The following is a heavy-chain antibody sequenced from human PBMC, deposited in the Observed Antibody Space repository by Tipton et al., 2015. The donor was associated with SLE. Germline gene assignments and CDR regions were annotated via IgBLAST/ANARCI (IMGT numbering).Heavy chain of an antibody. CDR1: GGSISSGGYY. Sequence: TLSLTCTVSGGSISSGGYYWSWIRQHPGKGLEWIGYIYYSGSTNYNPSLKSRVTISVDTSKNQFSLKLSSVTAADTAVYYCARGGAYYYYGMDVWGQGTTVTVSS. J-gene: IGHJ6*02. CDR2: IYYSGST. V-gene: IGHV4-61*08. D-gene: IGHD3-16*01. CDR3: ARGGAYYYYGMDV.